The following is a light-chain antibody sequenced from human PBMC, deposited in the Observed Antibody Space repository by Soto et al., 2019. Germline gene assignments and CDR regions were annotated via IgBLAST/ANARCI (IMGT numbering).Light chain of an antibody. J-gene: IGKJ1*01. CDR2: GAS. V-gene: IGKV3D-15*01. CDR1: QSVSSK. CDR3: QQYNTWSLT. Sequence: EIVMTQSPVTRSVSPGERATLSCRASQSVSSKLAWYQQKPGQTPRLLIYGASTRATGIPARFSGSGSGTEFTLTISSLQSEDFAVYYCQQYNTWSLTFGQGTKVEIK.